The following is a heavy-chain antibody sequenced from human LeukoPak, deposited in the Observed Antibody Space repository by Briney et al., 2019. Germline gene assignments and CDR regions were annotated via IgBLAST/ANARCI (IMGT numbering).Heavy chain of an antibody. J-gene: IGHJ4*02. CDR3: ARGADSSGYYSTY. V-gene: IGHV1-2*04. D-gene: IGHD3-22*01. Sequence: ASVKVSCKASGYTFTGYYMHWVRQAPGQGLEWMGWINPNSGGTNYAQKFQGWVTMTRDTSISTAYMELSRLRSDDTAVYYCARGADSSGYYSTYWGQGTLVTVSP. CDR1: GYTFTGYY. CDR2: INPNSGGT.